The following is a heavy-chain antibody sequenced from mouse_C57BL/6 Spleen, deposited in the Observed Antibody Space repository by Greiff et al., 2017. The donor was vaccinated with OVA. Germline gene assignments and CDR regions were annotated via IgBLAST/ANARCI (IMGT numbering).Heavy chain of an antibody. CDR3: ARDYYDYGLRDY. CDR2: IWTGGGS. J-gene: IGHJ4*01. V-gene: IGHV2-9-1*01. Sequence: VKLMESGPGLVAPSQSLSITCTVSWFSLTSYAISWFRQPPGTGLAWLGVIWTGGGSNYNSALKTRLIISKDNSKSQVVLKMNILQTDDTARYYCARDYYDYGLRDYWGQGTSVTVSS. D-gene: IGHD2-4*01. CDR1: WFSLTSYA.